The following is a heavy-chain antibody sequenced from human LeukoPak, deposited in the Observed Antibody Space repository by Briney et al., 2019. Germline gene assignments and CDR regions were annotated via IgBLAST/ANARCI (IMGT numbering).Heavy chain of an antibody. D-gene: IGHD1-1*01. J-gene: IGHJ4*02. CDR1: GFTFSDYY. V-gene: IGHV3-11*01. CDR3: AKLGWNPPWDY. CDR2: ISSSGSTI. Sequence: AGGSLRLSCAASGFTFSDYYMSWIRQAPGKGLEWISYISSSGSTIYYADSVKGRFTISRDNSKNTLYLQMNSLRAEDTAVYYCAKLGWNPPWDYWGQGTLVTVSS.